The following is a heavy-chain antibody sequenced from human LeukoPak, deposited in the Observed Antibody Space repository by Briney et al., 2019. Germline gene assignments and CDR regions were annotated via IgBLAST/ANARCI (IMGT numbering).Heavy chain of an antibody. CDR3: ARADPVAY. CDR2: INSNTGGT. Sequence: GASVKVSCKASGDIFTGSFRHWVRQAPGQGLEWMGWINSNTGGTKFAQKFQGRVTMTRDTSINTAYMELSSLRSDDTAVYYCARADPVAYWGQGTQVTVSS. V-gene: IGHV1-2*02. J-gene: IGHJ4*02. CDR1: GDIFTGSF.